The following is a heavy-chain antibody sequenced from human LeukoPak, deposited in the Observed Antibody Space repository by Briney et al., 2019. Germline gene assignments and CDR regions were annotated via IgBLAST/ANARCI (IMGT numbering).Heavy chain of an antibody. D-gene: IGHD6-13*01. CDR1: GFTFSSYD. Sequence: GGSLRLSCAGSGFTFSSYDMHWVRQVTGKGLEWVSAIGTVADTYYPDSVKGRFTISRENAKNSLYLQMNSLRAEDTAVYYCAKTRPLDSSSWSHGDYWGQGTLVTVSS. V-gene: IGHV3-13*01. CDR2: IGTVADT. CDR3: AKTRPLDSSSWSHGDY. J-gene: IGHJ4*02.